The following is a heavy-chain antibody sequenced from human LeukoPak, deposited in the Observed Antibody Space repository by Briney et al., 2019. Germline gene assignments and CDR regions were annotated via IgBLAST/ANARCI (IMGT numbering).Heavy chain of an antibody. CDR3: ARGFDWLSYKISDY. CDR1: GDSVSSNSAA. D-gene: IGHD3-9*01. CDR2: TYYRSKWYN. V-gene: IGHV6-1*01. J-gene: IGHJ4*02. Sequence: SQTLSLTCAISGDSVSSNSAAWNWIRQSPSRGLGWLGRTYYRSKWYNDYAVSVKSRITINPDTSKNQFSLQLNSVTPEDTAVYYCARGFDWLSYKISDYWGQGTLVTVSS.